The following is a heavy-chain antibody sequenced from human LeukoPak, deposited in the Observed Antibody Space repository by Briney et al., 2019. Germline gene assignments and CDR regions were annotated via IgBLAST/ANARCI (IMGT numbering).Heavy chain of an antibody. Sequence: GGSLRLSCAASGFTFDDYAMHWVRQAPGKGLEWVSGISWNSGSIGYADSVKGRFTISRDNAKNSLYLQMNSLRAEDTALYYCSKNPNSYDFYYYMDVWGKGTTVTVSS. V-gene: IGHV3-9*01. CDR3: SKNPNSYDFYYYMDV. CDR2: ISWNSGSI. J-gene: IGHJ6*03. D-gene: IGHD5-18*01. CDR1: GFTFDDYA.